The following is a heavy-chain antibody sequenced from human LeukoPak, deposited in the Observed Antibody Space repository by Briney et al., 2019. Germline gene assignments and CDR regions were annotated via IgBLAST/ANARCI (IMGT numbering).Heavy chain of an antibody. D-gene: IGHD6-6*01. CDR2: IIPIFGTA. Sequence: GASVKVSCKASGGTFSSYAISWVRQAPGQGLEWMGGIIPIFGTANYAQKFQGRVTITADESTSTAYMELSSLRSEDTAVYYCASPGSIAARDDAFDIWGQGTMVTVSS. V-gene: IGHV1-69*13. CDR1: GGTFSSYA. CDR3: ASPGSIAARDDAFDI. J-gene: IGHJ3*02.